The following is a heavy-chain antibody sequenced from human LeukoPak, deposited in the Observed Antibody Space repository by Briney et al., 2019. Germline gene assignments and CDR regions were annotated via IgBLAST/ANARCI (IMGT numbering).Heavy chain of an antibody. Sequence: SQTLSLTCTVSGGSISSGDYYWSWIRQPPGKGLEWIGYIYYSGSTNFNPSLKSRVTISVDTSKNQFSLKLSSVTAADTAVYYCASSCSGGSCSTPTRLDYWGQGTLVTVPS. D-gene: IGHD2-15*01. CDR2: IYYSGST. CDR3: ASSCSGGSCSTPTRLDY. CDR1: GGSISSGDYY. J-gene: IGHJ4*02. V-gene: IGHV4-30-4*01.